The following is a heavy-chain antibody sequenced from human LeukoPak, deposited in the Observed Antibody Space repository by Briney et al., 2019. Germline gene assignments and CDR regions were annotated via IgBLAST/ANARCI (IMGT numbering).Heavy chain of an antibody. Sequence: GGSLRLSCAASGFTFSSYSMNWVRQAPGKGLEWVSSISSSSSYIYYADSVKGRFTISKDNAKNSLYLQMNSLRAEDTAVYYCARAAYSGSSLDVWGKRTTVTISS. J-gene: IGHJ6*04. D-gene: IGHD1-26*01. CDR2: ISSSSSYI. CDR3: ARAAYSGSSLDV. V-gene: IGHV3-21*01. CDR1: GFTFSSYS.